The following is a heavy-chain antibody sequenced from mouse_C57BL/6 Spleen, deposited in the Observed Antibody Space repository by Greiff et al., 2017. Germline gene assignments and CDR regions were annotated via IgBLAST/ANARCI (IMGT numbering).Heavy chain of an antibody. Sequence: VKLQQSGPELVKPGASVKISCKASGYAFSSSWMNWVKQRPGKGLEWIGRIYPGDGDTNYNGKFKGKATLTADKSSSTAYMQLSSLTSEDSAVYFCARWTVVASYYAMDYWGQGTSVTVSS. D-gene: IGHD1-1*01. V-gene: IGHV1-82*01. CDR1: GYAFSSSW. J-gene: IGHJ4*01. CDR3: ARWTVVASYYAMDY. CDR2: IYPGDGDT.